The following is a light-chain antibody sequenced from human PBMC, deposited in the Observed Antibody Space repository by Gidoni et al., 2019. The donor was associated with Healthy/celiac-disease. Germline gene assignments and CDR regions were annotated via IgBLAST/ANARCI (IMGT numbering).Light chain of an antibody. CDR3: QQYYSTPIT. J-gene: IGKJ5*01. CDR1: QRVLYSSNNKNY. CDR2: WAS. V-gene: IGKV4-1*01. Sequence: DIVLTQSPDSLAVSLGERATINCKSSQRVLYSSNNKNYLAWSQQKPGQPPKLLIYWASTRESGVPDRFSGSGSGTDFTLTISSLQAEDVAVYYCQQYYSTPITFGQXTRLEIK.